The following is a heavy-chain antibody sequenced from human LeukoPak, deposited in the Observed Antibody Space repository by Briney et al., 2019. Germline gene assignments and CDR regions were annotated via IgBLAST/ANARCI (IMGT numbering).Heavy chain of an antibody. V-gene: IGHV4-34*01. D-gene: IGHD6-19*01. CDR3: ASAKGVAGTYYFDY. CDR2: INHSGST. J-gene: IGHJ4*03. CDR1: GGSFSGYY. Sequence: SETLSLTCVVYGGSFSGYYWSWIRQPPGKGLEWIGEINHSGSTNYNPSLKSRVTISVDTSENQFSLKLNSVTAADTAVYYCASAKGVAGTYYFDYWGQGTMVTVSS.